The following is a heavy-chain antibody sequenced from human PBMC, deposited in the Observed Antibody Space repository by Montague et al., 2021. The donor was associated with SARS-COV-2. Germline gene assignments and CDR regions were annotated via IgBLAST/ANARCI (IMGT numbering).Heavy chain of an antibody. CDR1: GGSFSGHY. J-gene: IGHJ6*03. V-gene: IGHV4-34*01. D-gene: IGHD3-22*01. CDR2: INHSGSA. CDR3: ARGRIEVSMIVVVMTGASYYMDV. Sequence: SETLSLTCGVYGGSFSGHYWTWIRQSPGKGLEWIGEINHSGSANYNPSLRSRVTISVDTSKNQFSLKLRSVTAADTAVYYCARGRIEVSMIVVVMTGASYYMDVWGIGTTVTVSS.